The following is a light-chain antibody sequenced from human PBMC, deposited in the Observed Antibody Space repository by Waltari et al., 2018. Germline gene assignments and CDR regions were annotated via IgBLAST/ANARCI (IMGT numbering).Light chain of an antibody. CDR3: MQALQTPPT. Sequence: DIVMTKFPLSLPVTPGEPASISCRSSQSLLHSNGYNYLDWYLQKPGQSPQLLIYLGYNRASGVPDRFSGSGSGTGFTLKISRVEAEDVGVYYCMQALQTPPTFGQGTRLEIK. V-gene: IGKV2-28*01. J-gene: IGKJ5*01. CDR2: LGY. CDR1: QSLLHSNGYNY.